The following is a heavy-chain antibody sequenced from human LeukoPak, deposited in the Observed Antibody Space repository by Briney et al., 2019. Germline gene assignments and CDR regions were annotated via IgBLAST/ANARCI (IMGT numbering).Heavy chain of an antibody. CDR2: INPSGGST. J-gene: IGHJ4*02. Sequence: ASVKVSCKASGYTFTSYYMHWVRQAPGQGLEWMGIINPSGGSTSYAQKFQGRVTMTRDMSTSTVYMELSSLRSEDTAVYYCARARAYCGGACYSPTFDYWGQGTLVTVSS. CDR3: ARARAYCGGACYSPTFDY. CDR1: GYTFTSYY. V-gene: IGHV1-46*01. D-gene: IGHD2-21*02.